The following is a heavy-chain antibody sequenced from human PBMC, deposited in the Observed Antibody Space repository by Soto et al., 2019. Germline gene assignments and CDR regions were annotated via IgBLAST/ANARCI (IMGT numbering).Heavy chain of an antibody. CDR3: ARDKAGTTGGFDP. Sequence: GGSLRLSCAASGFTFSSYSMNWVRQAPGKGLEWVSSISSSSSYIYYADSVKGRFTISRDNAKNSLYLQMNSLRAEDTAVYYCARDKAGTTGGFDPWGQGTLVTVSS. J-gene: IGHJ5*02. D-gene: IGHD1-7*01. CDR2: ISSSSSYI. CDR1: GFTFSSYS. V-gene: IGHV3-21*01.